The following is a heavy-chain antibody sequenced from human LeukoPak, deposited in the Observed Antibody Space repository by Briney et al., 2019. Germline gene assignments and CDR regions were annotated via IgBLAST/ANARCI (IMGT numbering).Heavy chain of an antibody. CDR2: IKQDGSEK. V-gene: IGHV3-7*01. CDR1: GFTFSSYW. Sequence: PGGSPRLSCAASGFTFSSYWMSWVRQAPGKGLEWVANIKQDGSEKYYVDSVKGRFTISRDNAKNSLYLQMNSLRAEDTAVYYCASSSSGYDEYNWFDPWGQGTLVTVSS. CDR3: ASSSSGYDEYNWFDP. D-gene: IGHD5-12*01. J-gene: IGHJ5*02.